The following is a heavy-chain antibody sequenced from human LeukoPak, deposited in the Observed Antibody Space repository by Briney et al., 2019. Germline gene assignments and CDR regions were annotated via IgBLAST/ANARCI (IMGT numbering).Heavy chain of an antibody. Sequence: PGRSLRLSCAASGFTFSGYGMHWVRQAPGKGLEWVALIWYDGSNKYHADSVKGRFTISRDNSKDTLHLQMNSLRAEDTAVYYCARWELDYWGQGTLVTVSS. D-gene: IGHD1-26*01. CDR2: IWYDGSNK. J-gene: IGHJ4*02. V-gene: IGHV3-33*01. CDR1: GFTFSGYG. CDR3: ARWELDY.